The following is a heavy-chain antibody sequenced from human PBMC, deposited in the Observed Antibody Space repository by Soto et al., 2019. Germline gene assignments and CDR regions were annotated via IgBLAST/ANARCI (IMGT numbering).Heavy chain of an antibody. V-gene: IGHV1-69*13. Sequence: GASVKVSCKASGGIFSSYRINWVRQAPGQGLEWVGGIVPIYRTADYAQKFQGRVTITADESARTSYMELRSLKSQDTAVYYCVRDSGAKLSSSWGHGTLVTVSS. CDR1: GGIFSSYR. D-gene: IGHD6-13*01. J-gene: IGHJ4*01. CDR3: VRDSGAKLSSS. CDR2: IVPIYRTA.